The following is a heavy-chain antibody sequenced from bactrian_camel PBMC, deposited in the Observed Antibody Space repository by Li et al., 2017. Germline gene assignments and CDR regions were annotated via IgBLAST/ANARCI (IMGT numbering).Heavy chain of an antibody. J-gene: IGHJ4*01. CDR2: IHITGDYI. CDR3: AAGPCYSANWCWPH. V-gene: IGHV3-2*01. Sequence: VQPGGSLRLSCAASGLPTTVTYMTWLRQAPGAGLEWVSSIHITGDYIYYTDSVQGRFTISLDDTKKALYLQMNSLKLEDSAVYYCAAGPCYSANWCWPHRGQGTQVTVS. D-gene: IGHD3*01. CDR1: GLPTTVTY.